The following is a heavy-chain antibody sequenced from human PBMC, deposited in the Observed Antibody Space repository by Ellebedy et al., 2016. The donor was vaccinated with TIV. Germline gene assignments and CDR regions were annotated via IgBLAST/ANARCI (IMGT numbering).Heavy chain of an antibody. CDR1: GGSFSGYY. D-gene: IGHD4-17*01. CDR2: INHSGST. Sequence: SETLSLTCAVYGGSFSGYYWSWIRQPPGKGLEWIGEINHSGSTNYNPSLKSRVTISVDTSKNQFSLKLSSVTAADTAVYYCARGAVTTPHNLGSGFDPWGQGTLVTVSS. CDR3: ARGAVTTPHNLGSGFDP. V-gene: IGHV4-34*01. J-gene: IGHJ5*02.